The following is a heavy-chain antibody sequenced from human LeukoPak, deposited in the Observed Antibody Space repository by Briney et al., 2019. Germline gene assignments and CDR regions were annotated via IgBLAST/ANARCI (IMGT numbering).Heavy chain of an antibody. Sequence: SVKVSCKASGGTFSSYAISWVRQAPGQGLEWMGGIIPIFGTANYAQKFQGRVTITAGESTSTAYMELSSLRSEDTAVYYCARLQPTYYYDSSGYYSPPDYWGQGTLVTVSS. CDR1: GGTFSSYA. CDR2: IIPIFGTA. V-gene: IGHV1-69*13. CDR3: ARLQPTYYYDSSGYYSPPDY. J-gene: IGHJ4*02. D-gene: IGHD3-22*01.